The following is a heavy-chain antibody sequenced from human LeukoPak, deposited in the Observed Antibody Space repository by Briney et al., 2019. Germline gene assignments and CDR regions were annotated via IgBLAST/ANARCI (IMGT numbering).Heavy chain of an antibody. CDR1: GFTFSRHW. V-gene: IGHV3-74*01. CDR3: ASDTVDTAVGIDY. D-gene: IGHD5-18*01. J-gene: IGHJ4*02. Sequence: GGSLRLSCAASGFTFSRHWMHWVRQAPGKGLVWVSRSNSDGSSTNYADSVEGRFTISRDNAKNTLYLQMDSLRAEDTAVYYCASDTVDTAVGIDYWGQGTLVTVSS. CDR2: SNSDGSST.